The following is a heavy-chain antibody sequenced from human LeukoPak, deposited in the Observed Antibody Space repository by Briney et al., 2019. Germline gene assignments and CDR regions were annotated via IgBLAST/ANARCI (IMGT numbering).Heavy chain of an antibody. D-gene: IGHD3-22*01. J-gene: IGHJ4*02. V-gene: IGHV4-30-2*01. CDR3: ARSYYDSSGYQELYYFDY. CDR2: IYHSGST. CDR1: GGSISSGGYY. Sequence: PSQTLSLTCTVSGGSISSGGYYWSWIRQPPGKGLEWIGYIYHSGSTYYNPSLKSRVTISVDRSKNQFSLKLSSVTAADTAVYYCARSYYDSSGYQELYYFDYWGQGTLVTVSS.